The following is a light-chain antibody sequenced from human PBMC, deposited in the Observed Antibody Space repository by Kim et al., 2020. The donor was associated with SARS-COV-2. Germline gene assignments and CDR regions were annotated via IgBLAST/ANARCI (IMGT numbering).Light chain of an antibody. V-gene: IGKV3-11*01. CDR1: QSVSSD. CDR3: KNRKSWPLT. CDR2: DAF. Sequence: ERPSPAGRASQSVSSDLAGYKRNPGQAPRLLIYDAFNRAKGVPARLGGRGPGTDFTLTISNLEPEDFEGYYCKNRKSWPLTFGAGAKVDSK. J-gene: IGKJ4*01.